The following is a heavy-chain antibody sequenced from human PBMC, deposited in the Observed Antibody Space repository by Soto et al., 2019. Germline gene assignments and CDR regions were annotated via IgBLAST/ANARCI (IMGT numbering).Heavy chain of an antibody. CDR2: INHSGST. D-gene: IGHD6-13*01. CDR3: ATLSNIAAAGTNYYYYYMDV. CDR1: GGSFSGYY. J-gene: IGHJ6*03. Sequence: QVQLQQWGAGLLKPSETLSLTCAVYGGSFSGYYWSWIRQPPGKGPEWIGEINHSGSTNYNPSLKSRVTISVDTSKNQFSLKLSSVTAADTAVYYCATLSNIAAAGTNYYYYYMDVWGKGTTVTVSS. V-gene: IGHV4-34*01.